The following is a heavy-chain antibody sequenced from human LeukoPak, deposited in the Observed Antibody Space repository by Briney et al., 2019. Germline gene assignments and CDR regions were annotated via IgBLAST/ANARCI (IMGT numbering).Heavy chain of an antibody. J-gene: IGHJ3*02. CDR3: ARDAVGATKGGAFDI. Sequence: GGSLRLSCAASGFTFRSYSMNWVRQAPGKGLEWVSSISSSSSYIYYADSVKGRFTISRDNAKNSLYLQMNSLRAEDTAVYYCARDAVGATKGGAFDIWGQGTMVTVSS. CDR1: GFTFRSYS. D-gene: IGHD1-26*01. CDR2: ISSSSSYI. V-gene: IGHV3-21*01.